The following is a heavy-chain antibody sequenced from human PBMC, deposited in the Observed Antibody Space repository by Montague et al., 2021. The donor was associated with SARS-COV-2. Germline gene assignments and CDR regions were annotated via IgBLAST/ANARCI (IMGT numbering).Heavy chain of an antibody. CDR2: ISGSGSSS. CDR1: GFTFSSYA. CDR3: AKDLYGAAAGTANYFGS. D-gene: IGHD6-13*01. J-gene: IGHJ4*02. Sequence: SLSLSCAASGFTFSSYAMNWVRQAPRKGLEWVSAISGSGSSSYYANSVKGRFTISRDNSKNTLYLHMNSLRAEDTATYFCAKDLYGAAAGTANYFGSWGQGALVTVSS. V-gene: IGHV3-23*01.